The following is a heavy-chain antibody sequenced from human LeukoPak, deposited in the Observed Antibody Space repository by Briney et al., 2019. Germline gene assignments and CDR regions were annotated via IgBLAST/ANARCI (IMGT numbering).Heavy chain of an antibody. J-gene: IGHJ5*02. Sequence: SETLCLTCAAYGGSVSGDYWSWIRQPPGKGLECIGEINHSGSTTYNPSLNSRVTISVDTSKNHFSLMFSSVTAVDTDVYYCAKGRLVPAAMGGWVDPGGWGTLATVS. V-gene: IGHV4-34*01. D-gene: IGHD2-2*01. CDR3: AKGRLVPAAMGGWVDP. CDR2: INHSGST. CDR1: GGSVSGDY.